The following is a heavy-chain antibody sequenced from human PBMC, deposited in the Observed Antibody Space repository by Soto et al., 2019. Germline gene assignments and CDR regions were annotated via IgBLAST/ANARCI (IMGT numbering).Heavy chain of an antibody. D-gene: IGHD3-10*01. CDR1: GFTFSSYA. Sequence: LRLSCAASGFTFSSYAMSWVRQAPGKGLEWVSAISGSGGSTYYTDSVKGRFTIPRDNSKNTLYLQMNSLRAEDTAVYYCAKNGGDYYGSGSDYYGLDVWGQGTTVTVSS. CDR2: ISGSGGST. CDR3: AKNGGDYYGSGSDYYGLDV. V-gene: IGHV3-23*01. J-gene: IGHJ6*02.